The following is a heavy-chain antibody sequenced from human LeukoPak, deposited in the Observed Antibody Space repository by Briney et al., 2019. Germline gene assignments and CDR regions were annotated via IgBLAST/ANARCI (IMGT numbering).Heavy chain of an antibody. V-gene: IGHV3-66*02. CDR1: GFTVSSNY. D-gene: IGHD3-10*01. CDR3: ARGLYDSGTYYPFYFDS. Sequence: GGSLILSCAASGFTVSSNYMNWVRQAPGKGLEWISVIYSSGRTYYADAVKGRFTISTDKSKNTLSLQMNSLRADDTAVYYCARGLYDSGTYYPFYFDSWGQGTLVSVSS. CDR2: IYSSGRT. J-gene: IGHJ4*02.